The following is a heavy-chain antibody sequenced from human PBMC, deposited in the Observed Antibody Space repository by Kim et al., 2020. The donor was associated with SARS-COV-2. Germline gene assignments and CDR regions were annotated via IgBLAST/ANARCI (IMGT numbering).Heavy chain of an antibody. D-gene: IGHD6-6*01. CDR3: ARTPEYTNDY. J-gene: IGHJ4*02. CDR2: INHSGST. V-gene: IGHV4-34*01. Sequence: SETLSLTCAVYGGSFSGYYWTWIRQPPGKGLEWIGEINHSGSTNYNPSLKSRVTISVDTSKNQFSLKLSSVTAADTAVYYCARTPEYTNDYWGQGTLVTVSS. CDR1: GGSFSGYY.